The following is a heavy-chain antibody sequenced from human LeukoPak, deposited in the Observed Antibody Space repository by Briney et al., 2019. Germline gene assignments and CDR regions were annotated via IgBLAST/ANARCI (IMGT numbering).Heavy chain of an antibody. CDR1: GYSFTSYW. V-gene: IGHV5-51*01. CDR2: IYPGDSDT. CDR3: ARQLVPATSWFDP. J-gene: IGHJ5*02. Sequence: GESLKISCKGSGYSFTSYWIGWVRQMPGKGLEWMGIIYPGDSDTRYSPSFQGQVTISADESISTAFLQWSSLKASDTAIYYCARQLVPATSWFDPWGQGTLVTVSS. D-gene: IGHD2-15*01.